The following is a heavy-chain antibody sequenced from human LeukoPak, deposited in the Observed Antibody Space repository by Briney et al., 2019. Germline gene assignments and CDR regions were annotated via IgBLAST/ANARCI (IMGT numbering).Heavy chain of an antibody. CDR3: AREGRFIYSYGSAGHSDY. CDR1: GYTFTGYY. D-gene: IGHD5-18*01. V-gene: IGHV1-2*04. CDR2: INPNSGGT. J-gene: IGHJ4*02. Sequence: GASVKVSCKASGYTFTGYYMHWVRQAPGQGLEWMGWINPNSGGTNYAQKFQGWVTMTRDTSISTAYMELSRLRSDDTAVYYCAREGRFIYSYGSAGHSDYWGQGTLVTVSS.